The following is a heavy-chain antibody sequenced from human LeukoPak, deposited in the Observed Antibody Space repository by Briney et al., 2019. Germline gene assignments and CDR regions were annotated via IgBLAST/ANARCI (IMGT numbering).Heavy chain of an antibody. CDR1: GFTFNNYW. CDR2: IKVDGSVT. CDR3: ARDLSRSTSRYYYYYGMDV. V-gene: IGHV3-74*01. Sequence: GGSLRLSCAASGFTFNNYWMHWVRQAPGKGLVWVSRIKVDGSVTTYADSVKGRFTISRDNAKNTLYLQMESLRAEDTAVYYCARDLSRSTSRYYYYYGMDVWGQGTTVTVSS. J-gene: IGHJ6*02. D-gene: IGHD2-2*01.